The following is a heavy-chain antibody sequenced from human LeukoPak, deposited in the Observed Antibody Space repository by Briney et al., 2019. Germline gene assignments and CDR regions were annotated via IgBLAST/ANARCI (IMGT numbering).Heavy chain of an antibody. V-gene: IGHV1-24*01. Sequence: ASVKVSCKVSGSPLSDLSIHWVRHAPGKGLEYVGGSDPEDGETFHAQNFQGRVTMTEDTSIDTAYMERSSRTSEDTAVYYGVTDRARLFWYFDLWGRGTLVTVSS. CDR3: VTDRARLFWYFDL. CDR2: SDPEDGET. J-gene: IGHJ2*01. CDR1: GSPLSDLS. D-gene: IGHD2-21*02.